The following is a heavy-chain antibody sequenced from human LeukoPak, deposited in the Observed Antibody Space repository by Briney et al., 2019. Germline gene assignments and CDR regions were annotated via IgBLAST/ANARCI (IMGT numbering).Heavy chain of an antibody. CDR2: IYTSGST. CDR3: AREGGEDVWGSYRYRRYYYYMDV. Sequence: SETLSLTCTVSGGSISSYYWSWIRQPAGKGLEWIGRIYTSGSTNYNPSLKSRVTISVDTSKNQFSLKLSSVTAADTAVYYCAREGGEDVWGSYRYRRYYYYMDVWGKGTTVTISS. J-gene: IGHJ6*03. CDR1: GGSISSYY. D-gene: IGHD3-16*02. V-gene: IGHV4-4*07.